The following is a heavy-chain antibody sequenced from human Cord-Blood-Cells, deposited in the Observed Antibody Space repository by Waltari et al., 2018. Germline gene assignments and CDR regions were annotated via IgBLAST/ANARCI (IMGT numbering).Heavy chain of an antibody. CDR2: KYYRTKRYK. Sequence: QVQLQQSGPGLVKPSQTLSLTCAISGDSVSSNSAAWNWIRQSPSRGLEWLGKKYYRTKRYKEFAISVKSRKTHNPETSKNQFSLQLNAVTPEDTAVYYCAREDFWSGYYYYYYGMDVWGQGTTVTVSS. J-gene: IGHJ6*02. D-gene: IGHD3-3*01. V-gene: IGHV6-1*01. CDR3: AREDFWSGYYYYYYGMDV. CDR1: GDSVSSNSAA.